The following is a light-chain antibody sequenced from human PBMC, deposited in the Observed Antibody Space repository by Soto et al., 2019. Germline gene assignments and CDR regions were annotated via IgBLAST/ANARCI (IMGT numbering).Light chain of an antibody. J-gene: IGLJ1*01. CDR1: SSDVGGYNY. Sequence: QSALTQPSSLSGSPGQSITISFTGTSSDVGGYNYVSWYQHHPGKAPKLIIFDVSDRPSGISDRFSASKSGNTASLTISGLQAEDEADYYCCSYSSGSTPWVFGTGTKVTVL. V-gene: IGLV2-14*03. CDR3: CSYSSGSTPWV. CDR2: DVS.